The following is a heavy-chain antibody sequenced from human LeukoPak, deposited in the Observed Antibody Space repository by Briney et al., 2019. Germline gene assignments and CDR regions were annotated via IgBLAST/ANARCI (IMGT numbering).Heavy chain of an antibody. J-gene: IGHJ6*03. CDR2: IKQDGSEK. CDR1: GFTFSSYW. D-gene: IGHD2-15*01. Sequence: PGGSLRLSCAASGFTFSSYWMSWVRQAPGKGLKWVANIKQDGSEKYYVDSVKGRFTISRDNSKNTLYLQMNSLRAEDTAVYYCAKDGYCSGGSCYYYYYMDVWGKGTTVTISS. CDR3: AKDGYCSGGSCYYYYYMDV. V-gene: IGHV3-7*01.